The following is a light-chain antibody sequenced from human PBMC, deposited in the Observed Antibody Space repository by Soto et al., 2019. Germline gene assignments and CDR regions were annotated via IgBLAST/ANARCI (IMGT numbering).Light chain of an antibody. J-gene: IGKJ2*01. Sequence: ETVMTQSPGTLSLSPGERATLSCRASQSVSSGYLAWYQQKPGQAPRLLIFGASNRATGIPDRFNGSGSGTDFTLTISRLEPEDFAVYYCQQYGISQNTFGQGTKLEIK. CDR2: GAS. CDR1: QSVSSGY. V-gene: IGKV3-20*01. CDR3: QQYGISQNT.